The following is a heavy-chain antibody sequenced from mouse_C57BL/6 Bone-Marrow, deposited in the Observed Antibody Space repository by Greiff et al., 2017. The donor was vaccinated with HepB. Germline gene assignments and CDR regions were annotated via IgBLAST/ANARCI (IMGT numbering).Heavy chain of an antibody. CDR1: GYTFTSYW. CDR2: IHPNSGST. Sequence: QVQLQQPGAELVKPGASVKLSCKASGYTFTSYWMHWVKQRPGQGLEWIGMIHPNSGSTNYNEKFKSKATLTVDESSSTAYMQLSSLTSEDSAVYYCARSGLVEISFDYWGQGTTLTVSS. CDR3: ARSGLVEISFDY. J-gene: IGHJ2*01. D-gene: IGHD1-3*01. V-gene: IGHV1-64*01.